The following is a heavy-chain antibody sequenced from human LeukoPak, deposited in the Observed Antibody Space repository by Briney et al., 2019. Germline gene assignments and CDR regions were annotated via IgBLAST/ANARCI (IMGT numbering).Heavy chain of an antibody. CDR1: GGSISSSSYY. V-gene: IGHV4-39*01. CDR2: IDYSGSP. CDR3: ARQRDCSSTSCLNWFDP. D-gene: IGHD2-2*01. J-gene: IGHJ5*02. Sequence: SETLPLTCTVSGGSISSSSYYWGWNRQPPGKGLEGNGSIDYSGSPYYNPSLKSRVTISVDTSKNQFSLKLDSVTAADTSVYYCARQRDCSSTSCLNWFDPWGQGTLVTVSS.